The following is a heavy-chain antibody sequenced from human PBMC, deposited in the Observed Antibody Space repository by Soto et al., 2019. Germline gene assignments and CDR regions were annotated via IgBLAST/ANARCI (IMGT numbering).Heavy chain of an antibody. CDR3: ARSWFRHQVHGFDS. CDR2: TYYRSKWYD. V-gene: IGHV6-1*01. D-gene: IGHD1-1*01. Sequence: QVQLQQSGPGLVKPSQTLSLTCAISGDSVSSNTVAWNWIRQSPSRGLEWLGRTYYRSKWYDDYADSVKSPLTINPDTSTNQFSLHLNSVTPADTAVYYCARSWFRHQVHGFDSWGQGTLVTVSS. J-gene: IGHJ5*01. CDR1: GDSVSSNTVA.